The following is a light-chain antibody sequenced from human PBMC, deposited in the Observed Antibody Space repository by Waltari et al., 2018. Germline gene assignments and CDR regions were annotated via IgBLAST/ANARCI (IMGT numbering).Light chain of an antibody. J-gene: IGLJ3*02. V-gene: IGLV2-14*03. CDR3: CSFTSRSTWV. CDR2: DVS. CDR1: SSDVGGFNF. Sequence: QSPLIQLAPVLGPPGPSITTPSPGTSSDVGGFNFVPWYQQHPGKVPKLLIFDVSDRPSGVSNRFSGSKSGNTASLTISGLQAEDESHYYCCSFTSRSTWVFGGGTKLTVL.